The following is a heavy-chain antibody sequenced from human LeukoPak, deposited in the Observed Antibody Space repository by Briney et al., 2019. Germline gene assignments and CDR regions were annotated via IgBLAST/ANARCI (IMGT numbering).Heavy chain of an antibody. J-gene: IGHJ4*02. CDR2: IYQDGTEK. CDR1: GFTFNSYW. CDR3: GNYQGGYDR. V-gene: IGHV3-7*03. Sequence: PGGSLRLSCAASGFTFNSYWMSWVRQAPGKGLEWVANIYQDGTEKYYADSVKGRFTTSRDNAKNSLYLQMNSLRAEETAVYYCGNYQGGYDRWGQGNMVTVSS. D-gene: IGHD5-12*01.